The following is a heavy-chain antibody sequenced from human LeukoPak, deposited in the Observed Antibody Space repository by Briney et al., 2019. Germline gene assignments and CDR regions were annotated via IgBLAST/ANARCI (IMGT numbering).Heavy chain of an antibody. CDR3: ARQAAAVGSYDAFDI. Sequence: PGGSLRLSCAASGFTFSSYSMNWVRQAPGKGLEWVSYISSSSSTIYYADSVKGRFTISRDNAKNSLYLQMNSLRAEDTAVYYCARQAAAVGSYDAFDIWGQGTMVTVSS. CDR1: GFTFSSYS. J-gene: IGHJ3*02. V-gene: IGHV3-48*01. CDR2: ISSSSSTI. D-gene: IGHD6-13*01.